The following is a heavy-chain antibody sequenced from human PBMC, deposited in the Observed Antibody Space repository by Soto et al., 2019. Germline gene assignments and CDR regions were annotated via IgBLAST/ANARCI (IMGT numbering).Heavy chain of an antibody. V-gene: IGHV4-31*03. D-gene: IGHD2-2*01. J-gene: IGHJ4*02. CDR2: IYYSGST. CDR1: GGSISSGGYY. CDR3: ARERSYCSSTSCSVY. Sequence: SETLSLTCTVSGGSISSGGYYWSWIRQHPGKGLEWIGYIYYSGSTYYNPSLKSRVTISVDTSKNQFSLKLSSVTAADTAVYYCARERSYCSSTSCSVYWGQGTLVTVSS.